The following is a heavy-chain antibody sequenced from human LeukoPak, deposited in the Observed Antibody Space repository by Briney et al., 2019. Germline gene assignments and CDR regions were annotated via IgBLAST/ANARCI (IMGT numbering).Heavy chain of an antibody. D-gene: IGHD3-10*01. CDR3: TQGTEYYYGSGSHY. V-gene: IGHV3-15*01. CDR2: IKSKTDGGTT. J-gene: IGHJ4*02. Sequence: GGSLRLSCAASGFTFSNAWMSWVHQAPGKGLEWVGRIKSKTDGGTTDYAAPVKGRFTISRDDSKNTLYLQMNSLKTEDTAVYYCTQGTEYYYGSGSHYWGQGTLVTVSS. CDR1: GFTFSNAW.